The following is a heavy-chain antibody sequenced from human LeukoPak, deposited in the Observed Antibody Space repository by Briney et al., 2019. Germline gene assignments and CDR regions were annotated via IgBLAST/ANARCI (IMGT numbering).Heavy chain of an antibody. D-gene: IGHD3-10*01. CDR1: GGSIRNHY. CDR3: ARDSSYTSGSYYDDYFDS. J-gene: IGHJ4*02. Sequence: PSETLSLTCTVSGGSIRNHYWSWVRQPPGKALEWVGYVSESGHTNSNPSLKSRVTISVDTSKNQFSLKLSSVTAADTAVYYCARDSSYTSGSYYDDYFDSWSQGTLVTVSS. CDR2: VSESGHT. V-gene: IGHV4-59*11.